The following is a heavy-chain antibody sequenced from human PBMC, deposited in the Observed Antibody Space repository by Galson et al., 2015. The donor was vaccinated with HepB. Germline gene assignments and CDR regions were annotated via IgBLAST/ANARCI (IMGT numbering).Heavy chain of an antibody. CDR2: ISYDGSNK. CDR3: AREDYGGNSPPFDY. V-gene: IGHV3-30*04. CDR1: GFTFSSYA. J-gene: IGHJ4*02. Sequence: SLRLSCAASGFTFSSYAMHWVRQAPGKGLEWVAVISYDGSNKYYADSVKGRFTISRDNSKNTLYLQMNSLRAEDTAVYYCAREDYGGNSPPFDYWGQGTLVTVSS. D-gene: IGHD4-23*01.